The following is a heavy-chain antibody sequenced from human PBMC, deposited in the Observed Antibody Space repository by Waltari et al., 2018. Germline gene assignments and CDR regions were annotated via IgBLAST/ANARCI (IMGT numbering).Heavy chain of an antibody. J-gene: IGHJ4*02. CDR1: GFTFSSYW. Sequence: EVQLVESGGGLVQPGGSLRLSCAASGFTFSSYWMSWVRQAPGKVLEWVANIKQDGSEKYDVDSVKGRFTISRDNAKNSLYLQMNSLRAEDTAVYYCARVEAAAGTYLDYWGQGTLVTVSS. CDR3: ARVEAAAGTYLDY. CDR2: IKQDGSEK. D-gene: IGHD6-13*01. V-gene: IGHV3-7*01.